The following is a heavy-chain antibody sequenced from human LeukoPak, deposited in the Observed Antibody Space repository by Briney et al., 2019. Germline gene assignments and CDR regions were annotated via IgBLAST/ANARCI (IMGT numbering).Heavy chain of an antibody. V-gene: IGHV1-2*02. CDR1: GYTFTGYY. D-gene: IGHD3-10*01. CDR2: INPNSGGT. CDR3: ATGRGDYYYFMDV. J-gene: IGHJ6*03. Sequence: ASVKVSCKASGYTFTGYYMHWVRQAPGQGLEWMGWINPNSGGTNYAQNFQGRLTMTEDTSTDTFYMELSSLRSEDTALYFCATGRGDYYYFMDVWGKGTTVIVSS.